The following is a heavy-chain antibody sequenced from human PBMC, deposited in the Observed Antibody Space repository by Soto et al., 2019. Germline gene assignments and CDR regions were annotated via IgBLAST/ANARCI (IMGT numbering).Heavy chain of an antibody. J-gene: IGHJ4*02. D-gene: IGHD3-9*01. CDR2: ISYDGSNK. CDR1: GFTFSSYG. V-gene: IGHV3-30*18. Sequence: QVQLVESGGGVVQPGRSLRLSCAASGFTFSSYGMHWVRQAPGKGLEWVAVISYDGSNKYYADSVKGRFTISRDNSKNTLYLQMNSLRAEDTAVYYGEKDAPRLRYFDWLSGRLDYWGQGTLVAVSS. CDR3: EKDAPRLRYFDWLSGRLDY.